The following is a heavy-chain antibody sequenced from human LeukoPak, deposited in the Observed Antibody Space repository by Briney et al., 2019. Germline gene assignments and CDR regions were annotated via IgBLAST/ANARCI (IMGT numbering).Heavy chain of an antibody. Sequence: GGSLRLSWAASGXTFSDHYMDWVRQAPGKGLKWVGRIRNKANSYTTEYAASVKGRFTISRDDSKNSLYLQMNSLKTEDTAVYYCARGGSSSSWYPFDYWGQGTLVTVSS. V-gene: IGHV3-72*01. CDR2: IRNKANSYTT. CDR3: ARGGSSSSWYPFDY. J-gene: IGHJ4*02. CDR1: GXTFSDHY. D-gene: IGHD6-13*01.